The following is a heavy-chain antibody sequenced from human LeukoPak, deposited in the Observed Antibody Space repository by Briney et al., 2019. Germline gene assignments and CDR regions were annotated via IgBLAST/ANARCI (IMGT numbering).Heavy chain of an antibody. D-gene: IGHD6-13*01. CDR3: AKEGGIAAAGTWDY. V-gene: IGHV3-7*03. CDR1: GFTFNNYW. Sequence: GGSLRLSCVGSGFTFNNYWMTWVRQAPGQRLEWVANVNRDESRKNHADSVKGRFTISRDNSKNTLYLQMNSLRAEDTAVYYCAKEGGIAAAGTWDYWGQGTLVTVSS. J-gene: IGHJ4*02. CDR2: VNRDESRK.